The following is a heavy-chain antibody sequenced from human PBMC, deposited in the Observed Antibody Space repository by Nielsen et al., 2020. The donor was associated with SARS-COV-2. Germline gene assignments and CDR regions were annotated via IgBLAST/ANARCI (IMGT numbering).Heavy chain of an antibody. CDR2: ISYDGSNK. CDR3: ARRPVDIVAATDY. V-gene: IGHV3-30-3*01. J-gene: IGHJ4*02. D-gene: IGHD5-12*01. Sequence: GRSLRLSCAASGFTFSSYAMHWVRQAPGKGLEWVAVISYDGSNKYYADSVKGRFTISRDNSKNTLYLQMNSLRAEDTAVYYCARRPVDIVAATDYWGQGTLVTVSS. CDR1: GFTFSSYA.